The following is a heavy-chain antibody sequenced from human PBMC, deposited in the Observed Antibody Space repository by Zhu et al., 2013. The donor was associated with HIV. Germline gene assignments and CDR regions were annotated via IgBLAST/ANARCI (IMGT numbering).Heavy chain of an antibody. Sequence: QVQLQESGPGLVKPSQTLSLTCTVSGGSVSDADYYWTWIRQPLGKGLEWIGYIHHTGNTQYNPSLQSRVTISIDSSNAQFSLRLSSVTAADTAVYFCARGGIGSRQLWLPVDYWGQGTLVTVSS. J-gene: IGHJ4*02. V-gene: IGHV4-30-4*01. D-gene: IGHD5-18*01. CDR2: IHHTGNT. CDR1: GGSVSDADYY. CDR3: ARGGIGSRQLWLPVDY.